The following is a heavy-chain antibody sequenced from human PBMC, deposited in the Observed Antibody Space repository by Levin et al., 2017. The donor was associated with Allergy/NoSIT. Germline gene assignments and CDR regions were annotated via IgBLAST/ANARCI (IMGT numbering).Heavy chain of an antibody. CDR2: ISSSSSYI. CDR1: GFTFSSYS. D-gene: IGHD3-16*02. Sequence: PGGSLRLSCAASGFTFSSYSMNWVRQAPGKGLEWVSSISSSSSYIYYADSVKGRFTISRDNAKNSLYLQMNSLRAEDTAVYYCARSKSPLYDYIWGSYQTGYDYYMDVWGKGTTVTVSS. J-gene: IGHJ6*03. V-gene: IGHV3-21*01. CDR3: ARSKSPLYDYIWGSYQTGYDYYMDV.